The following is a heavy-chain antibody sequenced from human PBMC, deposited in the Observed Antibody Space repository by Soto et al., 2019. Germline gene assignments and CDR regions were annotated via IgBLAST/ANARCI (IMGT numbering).Heavy chain of an antibody. V-gene: IGHV1-69*02. J-gene: IGHJ3*02. D-gene: IGHD2-21*02. CDR1: GGTFSSYT. CDR3: ARVTAARGGAFDI. Sequence: QVQLVQSGAEVKKPGSSVKVSCKASGGTFSSYTISWVRQAPGQGLEWMGRIIPILGIANYAQKFQGRVTITADKSTSPAYMELISLRSEDTAVYYSARVTAARGGAFDIWGQGTMVTVSS. CDR2: IIPILGIA.